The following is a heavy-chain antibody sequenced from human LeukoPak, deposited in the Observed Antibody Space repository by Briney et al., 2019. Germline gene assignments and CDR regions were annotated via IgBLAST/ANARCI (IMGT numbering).Heavy chain of an antibody. CDR1: GFTVSSNY. J-gene: IGHJ6*02. CDR2: IYSGGST. D-gene: IGHD2-15*01. V-gene: IGHV3-66*01. Sequence: GGSLRLSCAASGFTVSSNYMSWVRQAPGKGLEWVSVIYSGGSTYYADSVKGRFTISRDNSKNTLYLQMNSLRAEDTAVYYCAKSKGYCSGGSCSYGMDVWGQGTTVTVSS. CDR3: AKSKGYCSGGSCSYGMDV.